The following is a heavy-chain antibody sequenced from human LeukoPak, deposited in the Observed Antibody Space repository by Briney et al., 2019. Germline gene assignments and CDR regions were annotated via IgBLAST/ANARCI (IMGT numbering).Heavy chain of an antibody. D-gene: IGHD3-16*01. CDR1: GYSFTNYW. V-gene: IGHV5-51*01. J-gene: IGHJ5*02. CDR2: IYPGDSDT. Sequence: GASLQISCKGSGYSFTNYWIGWGRQMPGKGLGWMGIIYPGDSDTKYSPSFQGQVTISADKSISTAYLQWSSLEASDTAMYYCGRHARPGIGRNCCDPWGQGTLVTVSS. CDR3: GRHARPGIGRNCCDP.